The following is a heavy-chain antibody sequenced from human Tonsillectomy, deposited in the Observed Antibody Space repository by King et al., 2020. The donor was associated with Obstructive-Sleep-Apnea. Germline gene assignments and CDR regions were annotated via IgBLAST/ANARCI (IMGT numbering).Heavy chain of an antibody. CDR1: GFTFSNAW. Sequence: VQLVQSGGGLVKPGGSLRLSCAGSGFTFSNAWMSWVRQAPGKGLEWVGRIKSKADGATTDYAAPVQGRFSISRDDSKKTLYLQMNSLKTEDTAVYYCTKFPGTYCSRGRCYASPFDYWGPGTVVTVSS. D-gene: IGHD2-15*01. V-gene: IGHV3-15*01. CDR3: TKFPGTYCSRGRCYASPFDY. J-gene: IGHJ4*02. CDR2: IKSKADGATT.